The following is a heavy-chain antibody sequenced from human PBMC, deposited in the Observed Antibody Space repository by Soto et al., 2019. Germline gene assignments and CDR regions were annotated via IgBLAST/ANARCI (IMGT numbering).Heavy chain of an antibody. CDR3: ARANKGGYCSGGSCYSYYYYYYGMDV. V-gene: IGHV3-33*01. CDR1: GFTFSSYG. J-gene: IGHJ6*02. CDR2: IWYDGSNK. Sequence: QVQLVESGGGVVQPGRSLRLSCAAYGFTFSSYGMHWVRKAPGKGLEWVAVIWYDGSNKYYADSVKGRFTISRDNSKNTLYLQMNSLRAEDTAVYYCARANKGGYCSGGSCYSYYYYYYGMDVWGQGTTVTVSS. D-gene: IGHD2-15*01.